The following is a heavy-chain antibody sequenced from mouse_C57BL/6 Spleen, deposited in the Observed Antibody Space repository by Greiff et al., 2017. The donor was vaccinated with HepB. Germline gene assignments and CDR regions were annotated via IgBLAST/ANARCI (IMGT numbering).Heavy chain of an antibody. Sequence: EVKVVESGGGLVKPGGSLKLSCAASGFTFSSYAMSWVRQTPEKRLEWVATISDGGSYTYYPDNVKGRFTISRDNAKNNLYLQMSHLKSEDTAMYYCARDRDRDYAMDYWGQGTSVTVSS. D-gene: IGHD2-14*01. V-gene: IGHV5-4*01. CDR1: GFTFSSYA. CDR3: ARDRDRDYAMDY. J-gene: IGHJ4*01. CDR2: ISDGGSYT.